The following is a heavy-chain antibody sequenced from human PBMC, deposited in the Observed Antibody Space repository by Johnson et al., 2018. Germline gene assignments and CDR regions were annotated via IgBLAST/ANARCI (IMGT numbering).Heavy chain of an antibody. D-gene: IGHD1-20*01. J-gene: IGHJ3*02. V-gene: IGHV3-30*03. Sequence: QVQLVESVGGVVQPGRSLRLSCAASGFTFSSYGMHWVRQAQGKGLEWVAVISYDGSNKYYADSVTGRFTISRDNSKNTLYLQMNSLRAEDTAVYYCASQKGDITGTNRHDAFDIWGQGTMVTVSS. CDR3: ASQKGDITGTNRHDAFDI. CDR1: GFTFSSYG. CDR2: ISYDGSNK.